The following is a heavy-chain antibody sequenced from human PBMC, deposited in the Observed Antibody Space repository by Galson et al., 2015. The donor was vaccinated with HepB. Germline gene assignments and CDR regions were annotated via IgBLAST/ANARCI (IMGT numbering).Heavy chain of an antibody. D-gene: IGHD3-16*02. CDR2: IIPILGIA. J-gene: IGHJ3*02. V-gene: IGHV1-69*10. Sequence: SVKVSCKASGGTFSSYAISWVRQAPGQGLEWMGGIIPILGIANYAQKFQGRVTITADKSTSTAYMELSSLRSEDTAVYYCARGTITFGGVIVLSYAFDIWGQGTMVTVSS. CDR3: ARGTITFGGVIVLSYAFDI. CDR1: GGTFSSYA.